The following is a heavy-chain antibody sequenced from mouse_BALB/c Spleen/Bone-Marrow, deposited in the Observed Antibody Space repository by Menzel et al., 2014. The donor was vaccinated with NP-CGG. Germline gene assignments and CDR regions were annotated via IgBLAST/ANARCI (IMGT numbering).Heavy chain of an antibody. CDR1: GFTFTDYY. D-gene: IGHD2-3*01. Sequence: EVRLVESGGGLVQPGSSLGLSCATSGFTFTDYYMNWVCQPPGKALEWLGFIRNKANGYTTEFSASVKGRFTISRDNSQSILYLQMNTLRAEDSATYYCARYDGYSDNAMDYWGQGTSVTVSS. CDR2: IRNKANGYTT. CDR3: ARYDGYSDNAMDY. J-gene: IGHJ4*01. V-gene: IGHV7-3*02.